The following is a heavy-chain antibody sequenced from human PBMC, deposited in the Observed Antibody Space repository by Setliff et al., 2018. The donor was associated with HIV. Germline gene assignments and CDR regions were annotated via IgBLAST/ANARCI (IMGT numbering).Heavy chain of an antibody. CDR2: INHSGST. J-gene: IGHJ4*02. D-gene: IGHD3-9*01. CDR1: GGSFSGNH. V-gene: IGHV4-34*01. CDR3: AAPRGMSTILVY. Sequence: SETLSLTCTIYGGSFSGNHWSWIRQSPGNGLEWIGEINHSGSTNYNPSLKSRVIMSIDTSKKQFSLKLTSVTAADMATYYCAAPRGMSTILVYWGQGSLVTVSS.